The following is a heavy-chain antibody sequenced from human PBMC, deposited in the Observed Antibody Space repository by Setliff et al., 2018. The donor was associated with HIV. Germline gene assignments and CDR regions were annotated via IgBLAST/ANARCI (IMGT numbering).Heavy chain of an antibody. V-gene: IGHV3-30*07. CDR3: VRGNFGVAIRLQAFDL. D-gene: IGHD3-3*01. CDR1: GFAFRNYI. J-gene: IGHJ3*01. CDR2: ISSDGSNE. Sequence: GGSLRLSCAASGFAFRNYIFHWVRQAPGKGLEWVAIISSDGSNENYAGSVKGRFTISRDNARNSLYLQMNSLRAEDTAIYYCVRGNFGVAIRLQAFDLWGQGTKVTVSS.